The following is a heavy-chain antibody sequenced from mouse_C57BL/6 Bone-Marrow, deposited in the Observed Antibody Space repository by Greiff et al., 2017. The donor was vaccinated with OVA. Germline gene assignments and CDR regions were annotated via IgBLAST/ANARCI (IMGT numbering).Heavy chain of an antibody. Sequence: DVKLVESGGDLVKPGGSLKLSCAASGFTFSSYGMSWVRQTPDKRLEWVATISSGGSYTYYPDSVKGRFTISRGNAKNPLYLQRSSLKSEDTAMYYGARHYYGSSLGFAYWGQGTLVTVSA. V-gene: IGHV5-6*02. J-gene: IGHJ3*01. D-gene: IGHD1-1*01. CDR3: ARHYYGSSLGFAY. CDR2: ISSGGSYT. CDR1: GFTFSSYG.